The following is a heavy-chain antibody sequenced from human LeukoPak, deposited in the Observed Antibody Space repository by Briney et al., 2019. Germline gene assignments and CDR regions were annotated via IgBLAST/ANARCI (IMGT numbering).Heavy chain of an antibody. CDR3: ARLAYYDSSGYYYAWFDP. D-gene: IGHD3-22*01. V-gene: IGHV5-51*01. J-gene: IGHJ5*02. CDR1: GYSFSNYW. Sequence: GESLKISCKGSGYSFSNYWIGWVRQMPGKGLEWMGIIYPGDSDTRYSPSFQGQVTISADKSISTAYLQWSSLKASDTAMYYCARLAYYDSSGYYYAWFDPWGQGTLVTVSS. CDR2: IYPGDSDT.